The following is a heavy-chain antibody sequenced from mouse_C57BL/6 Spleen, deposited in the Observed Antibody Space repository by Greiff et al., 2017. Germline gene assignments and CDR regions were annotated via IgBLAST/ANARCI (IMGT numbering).Heavy chain of an antibody. CDR2: IDPENGDT. V-gene: IGHV14-4*01. CDR3: TTPDYGIDY. D-gene: IGHD2-4*01. J-gene: IGHJ2*01. CDR1: GFNIKDDY. Sequence: VQLKQSGAELVRPGASVKLSCTASGFNIKDDYMHWVKQRPEQGLEWIGWIDPENGDTEYASKFQGKATITADTSSNTAYLQLSSLTSEDTAVYYCTTPDYGIDYWGQGTTLTVSS.